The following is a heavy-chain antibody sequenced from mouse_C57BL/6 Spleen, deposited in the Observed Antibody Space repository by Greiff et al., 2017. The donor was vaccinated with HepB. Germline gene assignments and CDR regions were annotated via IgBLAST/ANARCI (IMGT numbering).Heavy chain of an antibody. CDR1: GYSFTDYN. V-gene: IGHV1-39*01. J-gene: IGHJ4*01. D-gene: IGHD2-1*01. CDR3: AREEDGNQYYAMDY. CDR2: INPNYGTT. Sequence: VQLKESGPELVKPGASVKISCKASGYSFTDYNMNWVKQSNGKSLEWIGVINPNYGTTSYNQKFKGKATLTVDQSSSTAYMQLNSLTSEDSAVYYCAREEDGNQYYAMDYWGQGTSVTVSS.